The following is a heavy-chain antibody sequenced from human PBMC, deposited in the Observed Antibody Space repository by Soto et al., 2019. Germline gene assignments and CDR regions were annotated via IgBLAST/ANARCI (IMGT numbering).Heavy chain of an antibody. J-gene: IGHJ5*02. CDR1: GGSISSSY. Sequence: QVQLQESGPGLVKPSETLSLTCTVSGGSISSSYWSWIRQPPGKGLEWIGYIYYSGSTNYNPSLKSRVTISVDTSTNQFSLKLRSVNAADTAVYYCARGYCISSSCYANSFHWFDPWGQGTLVTVSS. D-gene: IGHD2-2*01. CDR3: ARGYCISSSCYANSFHWFDP. V-gene: IGHV4-59*01. CDR2: IYYSGST.